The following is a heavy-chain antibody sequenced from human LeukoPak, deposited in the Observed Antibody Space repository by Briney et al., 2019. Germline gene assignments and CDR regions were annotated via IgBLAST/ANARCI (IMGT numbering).Heavy chain of an antibody. D-gene: IGHD3-3*01. V-gene: IGHV3-23*01. Sequence: GGSLRLSCAASGFTFSSYGMSWVRQAPGKGLEWVSAISGSGGSTYYADSVKGRFTISRDNSKNTLYLQMNSLRAEDTAVYYCAKDSNAYYDFWSGYHPGGYYFDYWGQGTLVTVSS. CDR3: AKDSNAYYDFWSGYHPGGYYFDY. J-gene: IGHJ4*02. CDR2: ISGSGGST. CDR1: GFTFSSYG.